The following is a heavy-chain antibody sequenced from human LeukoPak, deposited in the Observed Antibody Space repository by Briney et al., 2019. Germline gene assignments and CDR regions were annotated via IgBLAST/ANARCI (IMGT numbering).Heavy chain of an antibody. V-gene: IGHV1-24*01. Sequence: ASVTVSCKVSGYTLTELSMNWVRQAPGKGLEWMGGFYHEDGETIYAQNFQGRVTMTEDTSTDTAYMELSSLRSEDTAVYYCATPAPYYYGSWSYYEFDYWGQGTLVTVSS. CDR1: GYTLTELS. D-gene: IGHD3-10*01. CDR2: FYHEDGET. J-gene: IGHJ4*02. CDR3: ATPAPYYYGSWSYYEFDY.